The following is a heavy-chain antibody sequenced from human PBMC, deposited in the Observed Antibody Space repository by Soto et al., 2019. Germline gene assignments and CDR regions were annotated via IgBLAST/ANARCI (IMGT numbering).Heavy chain of an antibody. J-gene: IGHJ4*02. CDR1: GFTFSSYA. V-gene: IGHV3-23*01. D-gene: IGHD6-13*01. Sequence: VQLLESGGGLVQPGGSLRRSCAASGFTFSSYAMSWVRQAPGKGLEWVSAISGSGGSTYYADYVKGRFTISRDNSKNTLYLQMNSRRAEDTAVYYCAKSWRGYSSTPLGYWGQGTLVTVSS. CDR3: AKSWRGYSSTPLGY. CDR2: ISGSGGST.